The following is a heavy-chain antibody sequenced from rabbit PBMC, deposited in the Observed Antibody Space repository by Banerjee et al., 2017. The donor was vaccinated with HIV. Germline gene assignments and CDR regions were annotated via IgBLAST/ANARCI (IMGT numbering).Heavy chain of an antibody. Sequence: QSLEESGGDLVKPGASLTLTCTASGFSFNSNYYIYWVRQAPGKGLEWIACIYAASGSAYYASWVNDRFTISRDTNENTVSLQMNSLTAADTATYFCARANTYGYADYGYGYFNLWGPGTLVTVS. CDR1: GFSFNSNYY. J-gene: IGHJ4*01. CDR2: IYAASGSA. V-gene: IGHV1S40*01. D-gene: IGHD6-1*01. CDR3: ARANTYGYADYGYGYFNL.